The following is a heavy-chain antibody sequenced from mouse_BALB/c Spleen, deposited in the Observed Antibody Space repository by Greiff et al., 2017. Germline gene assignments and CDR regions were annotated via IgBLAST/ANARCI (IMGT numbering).Heavy chain of an antibody. V-gene: IGHV1-9*01. Sequence: VQLQQSGAELMKPGASVKISCKATGYTFSSYWIEWVKQRPGHGLEWIGEILPGSGSTNYNEKFKGKATFTADTSSNTAYMQLSSLTSEDSAVYYCARREIYDGYYSFAYWGQGTLVTVSA. CDR2: ILPGSGST. J-gene: IGHJ3*01. CDR3: ARREIYDGYYSFAY. CDR1: GYTFSSYW. D-gene: IGHD2-3*01.